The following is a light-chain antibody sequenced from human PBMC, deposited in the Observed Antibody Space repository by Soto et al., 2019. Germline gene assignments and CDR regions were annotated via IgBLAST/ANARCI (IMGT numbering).Light chain of an antibody. J-gene: IGKJ1*01. CDR2: KAS. V-gene: IGKV1-5*03. Sequence: DIQMTQSPSTLSAFVGDRVTITCRASQSIGRWLAWYQQKPGKAPKLLIYKASSLESGVPSRFSGGGFGTEFTLTISSLQPDDYATYYCQQYQTFWTFGQGTKVDIK. CDR3: QQYQTFWT. CDR1: QSIGRW.